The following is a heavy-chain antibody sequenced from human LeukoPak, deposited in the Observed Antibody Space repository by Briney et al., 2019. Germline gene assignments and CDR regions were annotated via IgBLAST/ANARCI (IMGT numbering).Heavy chain of an antibody. V-gene: IGHV5-51*01. Sequence: GESLKISCKGSGYSFTSCWIGWVRQMPGKGLEWMGIIYPGDSDTRYSPSFQGQVTISADKSISTAYLQWSSLKASDTAMYYCARGWGYYDSSGYYFFDYWGQGTLVTVSS. J-gene: IGHJ4*02. CDR2: IYPGDSDT. CDR1: GYSFTSCW. CDR3: ARGWGYYDSSGYYFFDY. D-gene: IGHD3-22*01.